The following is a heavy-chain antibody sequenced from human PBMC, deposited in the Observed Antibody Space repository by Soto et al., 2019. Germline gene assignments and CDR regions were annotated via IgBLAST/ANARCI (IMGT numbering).Heavy chain of an antibody. V-gene: IGHV2-5*01. J-gene: IGHJ4*02. CDR3: ANSRIGAAAGFWDY. CDR2: IYWNDDK. Sequence: SGPTLVNPTQTLTLTCTFSGFSLSTSGVGVGWIRQPPGKALEWLALIYWNDDKRYSPSLKSRLTITKDTSKNQVVLTMTNMDPVDTATYYCANSRIGAAAGFWDYWGQGTPAPVYS. D-gene: IGHD6-13*01. CDR1: GFSLSTSGVG.